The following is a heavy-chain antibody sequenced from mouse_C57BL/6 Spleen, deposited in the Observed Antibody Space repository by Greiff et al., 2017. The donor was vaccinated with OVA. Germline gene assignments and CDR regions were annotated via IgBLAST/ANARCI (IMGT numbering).Heavy chain of an antibody. Sequence: VQLQESGAELARPGASVKMSCKASGYTFTSYTMHWVKQRPGQGLEWIGYINPSSGYTKYNQKFKDKATLTAAKSSSTAYMQLSSLTSEDSAVYYCYISPDYWGQGTTLTVSS. CDR2: INPSSGYT. J-gene: IGHJ2*01. CDR1: GYTFTSYT. CDR3: YISPDY. V-gene: IGHV1-4*01. D-gene: IGHD1-3*01.